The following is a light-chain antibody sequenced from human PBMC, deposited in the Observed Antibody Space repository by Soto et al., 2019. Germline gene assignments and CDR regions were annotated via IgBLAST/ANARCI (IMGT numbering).Light chain of an antibody. CDR2: EVR. Sequence: QSVLTQPASVSGSPGQSITLSCIGTSSDVGAYNYVSWYQHYPGKAPKLMIYEVRRRPSGVSDRFSGSKSGNTASLTISGLQAEDEADYYCSSFTSNSIPVFGPGTKVTVL. CDR3: SSFTSNSIPV. CDR1: SSDVGAYNY. V-gene: IGLV2-14*01. J-gene: IGLJ1*01.